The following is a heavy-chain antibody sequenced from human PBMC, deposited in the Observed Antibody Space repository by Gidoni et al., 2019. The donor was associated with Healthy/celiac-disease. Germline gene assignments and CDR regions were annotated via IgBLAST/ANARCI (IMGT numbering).Heavy chain of an antibody. D-gene: IGHD2-15*01. V-gene: IGHV3-66*02. CDR2: IYSGGST. CDR1: GFTVSSNY. J-gene: IGHJ3*02. CDR3: ARVVVGMNAFDI. Sequence: EVQLVESGGGLVQPGGSLRLSCAASGFTVSSNYMSWVRQAPGKGLGWVSVIYSGGSTYYADSVKGRFTISRDNSKNTLYLQMNSLRAEDTAVYYCARVVVGMNAFDIWGQGTMVTVSS.